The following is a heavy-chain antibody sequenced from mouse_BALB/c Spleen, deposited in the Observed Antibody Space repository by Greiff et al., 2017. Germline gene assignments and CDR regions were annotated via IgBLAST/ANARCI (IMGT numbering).Heavy chain of an antibody. CDR2: INPSTGYT. CDR3: AREEIYYYGSSLFAY. D-gene: IGHD1-1*01. V-gene: IGHV1-7*01. J-gene: IGHJ3*01. Sequence: VQLQQSGAELAKPGASVKMSCKASGYTFTSYWMHWVKQRPGQGLEWIGYINPSTGYTEYNQKFKDKATLTADKSSSTAYMELARLTSEDSAIYYCAREEIYYYGSSLFAYWGQGTLVTVSA. CDR1: GYTFTSYW.